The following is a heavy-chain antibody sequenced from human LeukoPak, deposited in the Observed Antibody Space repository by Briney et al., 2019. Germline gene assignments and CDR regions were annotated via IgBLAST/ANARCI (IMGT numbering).Heavy chain of an antibody. D-gene: IGHD3-22*01. CDR2: ITSSGDGT. Sequence: GGSLRLSCAASGFTFSIYAMSWVRQAPGKGLEWVSSITSSGDGTYYADSVKGRFTISRDNSENMLYLQINSLRVEDTAVYFCAKDRPNYYGSNGHYYRRDGDYWGQGTLATVSS. CDR1: GFTFSIYA. V-gene: IGHV3-23*01. J-gene: IGHJ4*02. CDR3: AKDRPNYYGSNGHYYRRDGDY.